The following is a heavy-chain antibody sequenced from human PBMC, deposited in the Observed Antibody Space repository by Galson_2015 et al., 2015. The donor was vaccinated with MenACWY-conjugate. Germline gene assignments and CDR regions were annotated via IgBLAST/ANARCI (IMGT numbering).Heavy chain of an antibody. CDR3: ARGGATKLIIVGGTTDI. CDR1: GFTFSDYW. V-gene: IGHV3-74*01. J-gene: IGHJ3*02. Sequence: SLRLSCAASGFTFSDYWMHWVRQGPGKGLEWISRIDSDGGRITYADSVRGRFTISRDNAKNTLYLQMNSLRAEDTAVYYCARGGATKLIIVGGTTDIWGQGTMVTVSS. D-gene: IGHD1-26*01. CDR2: IDSDGGRI.